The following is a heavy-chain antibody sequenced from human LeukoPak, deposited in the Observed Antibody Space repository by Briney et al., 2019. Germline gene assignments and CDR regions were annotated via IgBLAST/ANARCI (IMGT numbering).Heavy chain of an antibody. D-gene: IGHD2-21*01. J-gene: IGHJ4*02. Sequence: GRSLRLSCAASGFTFSSYGMHWVRQAPGKGLEWVAVISYDGSNKYYADSVKGRFTISRDNSKNTLYLKMNSLRAEDTAVYYCAKDRPISEWGQGTLVTVSS. CDR2: ISYDGSNK. V-gene: IGHV3-30*18. CDR3: AKDRPISE. CDR1: GFTFSSYG.